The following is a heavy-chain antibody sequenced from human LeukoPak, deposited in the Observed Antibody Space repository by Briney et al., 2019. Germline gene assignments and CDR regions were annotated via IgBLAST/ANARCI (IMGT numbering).Heavy chain of an antibody. D-gene: IGHD1-7*01. V-gene: IGHV3-30-3*01. Sequence: AGGSLRLSCAASGLTFSSYAIQWVRQAPGKGLELVAVISYDGSNKYYADSVKGRFNISRDNSKNTLYLQMNSLRAEDTAVYSCARSPYNWNYHFDYWGQGTLVTVSS. J-gene: IGHJ4*02. CDR1: GLTFSSYA. CDR2: ISYDGSNK. CDR3: ARSPYNWNYHFDY.